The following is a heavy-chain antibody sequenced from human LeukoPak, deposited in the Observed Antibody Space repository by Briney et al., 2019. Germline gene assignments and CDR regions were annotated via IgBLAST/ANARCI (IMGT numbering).Heavy chain of an antibody. CDR1: GYTLTSYA. CDR3: ARDRVVGLAPFDP. J-gene: IGHJ5*02. D-gene: IGHD2-15*01. V-gene: IGHV1-3*04. CDR2: INTGNGNT. Sequence: ASVKVSCKASGYTLTSYAIHWVRQAPGQRPEWMGWINTGNGNTKYSQKFQGRVTITRDTSANTAYMELSSLRSEDTAVYYCARDRVVGLAPFDPWGQGTLVTVSS.